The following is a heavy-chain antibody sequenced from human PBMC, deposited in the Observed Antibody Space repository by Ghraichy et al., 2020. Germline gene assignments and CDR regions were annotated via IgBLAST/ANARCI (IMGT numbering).Heavy chain of an antibody. CDR2: IYQRETS. J-gene: IGHJ4*02. CDR3: ARSRVLDSSGSPMGFDY. CDR1: GVSISSGGFS. V-gene: IGHV4-30-2*01. D-gene: IGHD3-22*01. Sequence: SENLSLTCAVSGVSISSGGFSWSWIRQPPGKGLEWIGYIYQRETSYYSPSLKSRVTISVDRSKNQFSLNLSSVTAADTAVYYCARSRVLDSSGSPMGFDYWGQGSLVSVSA.